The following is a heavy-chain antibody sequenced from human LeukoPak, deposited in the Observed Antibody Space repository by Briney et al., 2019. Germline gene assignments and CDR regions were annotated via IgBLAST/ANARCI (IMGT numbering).Heavy chain of an antibody. Sequence: SETLSLTCAVYGGSFSGYYWSWIRQPPGKGLEWIGEINHSGSTNYNPSLKSRVTISVDTSKNQSSLKLSSVTAADTAVYYCARDGYSSSSFDYWGQGTLVTVSS. CDR2: INHSGST. V-gene: IGHV4-34*01. CDR3: ARDGYSSSSFDY. J-gene: IGHJ4*02. CDR1: GGSFSGYY. D-gene: IGHD6-6*01.